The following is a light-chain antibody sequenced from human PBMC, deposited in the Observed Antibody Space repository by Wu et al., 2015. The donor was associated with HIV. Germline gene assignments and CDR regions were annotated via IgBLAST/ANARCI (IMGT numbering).Light chain of an antibody. J-gene: IGKJ4*01. V-gene: IGKV3-20*01. CDR3: QQSYTTPRFT. Sequence: EIVLTQSPGTLSLSPGERATLSCRASQSVSSSYLAWYQQKPGQAPRLLIYGASSRATGIPDRFSGSGSGTYFTLTISSLQPEDFGSYFCQQSYTTPRFTFGGGTKVEIK. CDR1: QSVSSSY. CDR2: GAS.